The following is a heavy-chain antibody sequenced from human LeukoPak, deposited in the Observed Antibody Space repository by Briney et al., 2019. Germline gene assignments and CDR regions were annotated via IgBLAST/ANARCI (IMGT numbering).Heavy chain of an antibody. CDR3: ATLGAYGRFDS. Sequence: GGSLRLSCAASGFTFSNYWMSWVRQAPGKGLEWVANIKQDGSEKLYVDSLKGRFTISRDNAKNSLYLQMSSLRAEDTAVYYCATLGAYGRFDSWGQGTLVTVSS. J-gene: IGHJ4*02. CDR1: GFTFSNYW. D-gene: IGHD4-17*01. CDR2: IKQDGSEK. V-gene: IGHV3-7*05.